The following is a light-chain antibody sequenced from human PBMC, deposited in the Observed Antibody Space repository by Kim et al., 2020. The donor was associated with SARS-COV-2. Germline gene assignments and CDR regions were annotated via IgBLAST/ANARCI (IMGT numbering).Light chain of an antibody. CDR2: DAS. J-gene: IGKJ4*01. CDR1: QSVSSY. V-gene: IGKV3-11*01. Sequence: EIVLTQSPATLSLSPGERATLSCRASQSVSSYLAWYQQKPGQAPRLLIYDASNRATGIPVRFSGSGSGTDFTLTISSLEPEDFAVYYCQQSSNWPPVTFGGGTKVDIK. CDR3: QQSSNWPPVT.